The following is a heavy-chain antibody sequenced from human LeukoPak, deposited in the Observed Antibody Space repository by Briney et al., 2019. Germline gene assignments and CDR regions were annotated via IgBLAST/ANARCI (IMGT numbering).Heavy chain of an antibody. J-gene: IGHJ3*02. CDR2: IYYSGST. D-gene: IGHD3-3*01. V-gene: IGHV4-39*07. CDR3: ARVRSKPPSITIFGVVIARDDAFDI. Sequence: PSETLSLTCTVSGGSISSSSYYWGWIRQPPGKGLEWIGSIYYSGSTNYNPSLKSRVTISVDTSKNQFSLKLSSVTAADTAVYYCARVRSKPPSITIFGVVIARDDAFDIWGQGTMVTVSS. CDR1: GGSISSSSYY.